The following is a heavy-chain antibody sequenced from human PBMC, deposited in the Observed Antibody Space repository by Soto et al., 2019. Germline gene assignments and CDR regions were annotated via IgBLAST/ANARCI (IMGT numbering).Heavy chain of an antibody. Sequence: QVQLVQSGAEVKKPGASVKVSCKASGYTFTSYDINWVRQATGQGLEWMGWMNPNSGNTGYAQKFQGRVTMTRNTYRSTAYMELSRLRFDDTAVYYCATHYCSGGRRYSPWFDPWGQGYLVTVSS. CDR3: ATHYCSGGRRYSPWFDP. CDR2: MNPNSGNT. J-gene: IGHJ5*02. V-gene: IGHV1-8*01. CDR1: GYTFTSYD. D-gene: IGHD2-15*01.